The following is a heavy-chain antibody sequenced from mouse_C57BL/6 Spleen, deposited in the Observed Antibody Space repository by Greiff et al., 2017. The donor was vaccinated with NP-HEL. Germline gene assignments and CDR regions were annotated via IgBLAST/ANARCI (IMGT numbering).Heavy chain of an antibody. V-gene: IGHV14-4*01. J-gene: IGHJ4*01. CDR3: TTDDCGSRYPMDY. Sequence: EVQLQQSGAELVRPGASVKLSCTASGFNIKDDYMHWVKQRPEQGLEWIGWIDPENGDTEYASKFQGKATITADTSSNTAYLQLSSLTSEDTAVYDGTTDDCGSRYPMDYWGQGTSVTVSS. CDR1: GFNIKDDY. D-gene: IGHD1-1*01. CDR2: IDPENGDT.